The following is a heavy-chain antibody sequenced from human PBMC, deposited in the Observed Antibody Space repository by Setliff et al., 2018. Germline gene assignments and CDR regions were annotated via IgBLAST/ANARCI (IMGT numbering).Heavy chain of an antibody. Sequence: ASVKVSCKASGYTFSNYGITWVRQAPGQGLEWMGWISAYSGNTKYAQRLQGRVTMTTDTSTTTAYLELRSLTSDDTAVYYCSRLVRYCTTTSCQGASGAEFWGQGTLVTVSS. V-gene: IGHV1-18*01. CDR3: SRLVRYCTTTSCQGASGAEF. CDR1: GYTFSNYG. CDR2: ISAYSGNT. D-gene: IGHD2-2*01. J-gene: IGHJ4*02.